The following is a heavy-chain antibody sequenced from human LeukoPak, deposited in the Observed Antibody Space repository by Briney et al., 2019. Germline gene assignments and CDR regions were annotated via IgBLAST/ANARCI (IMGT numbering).Heavy chain of an antibody. CDR2: IKHDVSEK. CDR3: ATDRGWRTSGYYLYYFEY. Sequence: GSLRLSCAASGFAFSSYSMNWVRQAPGKGLEWVASIKHDVSEKYYVDSVRGRFTISRDNTKNLLYLQMSSLRAEDTAVYYCATDRGWRTSGYYLYYFEYWGQGTLVTFSS. D-gene: IGHD3-3*01. CDR1: GFAFSSYS. V-gene: IGHV3-7*01. J-gene: IGHJ4*02.